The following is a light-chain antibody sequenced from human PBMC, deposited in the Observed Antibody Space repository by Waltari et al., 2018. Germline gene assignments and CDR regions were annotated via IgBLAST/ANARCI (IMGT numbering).Light chain of an antibody. J-gene: IGLJ1*01. V-gene: IGLV1-44*01. CDR1: RSNIGSNT. CDR3: AVWDDSLNGPGYV. Sequence: QSVLTQPPSASGTPGQRVTISCSGSRSNIGSNTVNWYQQLPGTAPKLLIYSNNQRPSGVPDRFSGSKSGTSASLAISGLQSDDEADYYWAVWDDSLNGPGYVFGTGTKVTVL. CDR2: SNN.